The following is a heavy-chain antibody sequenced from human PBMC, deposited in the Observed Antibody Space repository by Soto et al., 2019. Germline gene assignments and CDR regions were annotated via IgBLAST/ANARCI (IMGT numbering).Heavy chain of an antibody. J-gene: IGHJ6*02. V-gene: IGHV2-5*02. CDR3: VPRYCSCANCYPHYYYDMDA. D-gene: IGHD2-2*01. CDR2: IYWDDDK. CDR1: GFSLSNNGVG. Sequence: QITLKESGPTLVKPTQTLTLTCTFSGFSLSNNGVGVGWIRQSPGKALEWLGLIYWDDDKRYSPSLKSSLTPTNNTSNNQAPLTITHLVPADTATYYCVPRYCSCANCYPHYYYDMDACGHGTAVTVSS.